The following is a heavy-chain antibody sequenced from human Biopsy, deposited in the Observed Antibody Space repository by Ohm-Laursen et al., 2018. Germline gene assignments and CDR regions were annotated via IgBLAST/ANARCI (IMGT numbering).Heavy chain of an antibody. CDR3: ARHPTGFWFDP. Sequence: LSLTCTVSGGSVSSNTAYWAWLRQPPGKGLEWIGSIFYTGIIFYNPSLKSRVSISVDTSKNQFSLDLNSVTASDTALYYCARHPTGFWFDPWGQGTLVIVSS. CDR2: IFYTGII. CDR1: GGSVSSNTAY. V-gene: IGHV4-39*01. J-gene: IGHJ5*02.